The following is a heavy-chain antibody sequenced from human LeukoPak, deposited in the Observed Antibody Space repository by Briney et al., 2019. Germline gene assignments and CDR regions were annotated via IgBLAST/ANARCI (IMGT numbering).Heavy chain of an antibody. CDR1: GGTFSSYA. V-gene: IGHV1-69*13. D-gene: IGHD2-15*01. CDR2: IIPIFGTA. Sequence: GASVKVSCKASGGTFSSYAINWVRQAPGQGLEWLGGIIPIFGTANYAQKFQGRVTITADESTSTAYMELSSLRSEDTAVYYCARDLRGGSGTHHLNWFDPWGQGTLVTVSS. J-gene: IGHJ5*02. CDR3: ARDLRGGSGTHHLNWFDP.